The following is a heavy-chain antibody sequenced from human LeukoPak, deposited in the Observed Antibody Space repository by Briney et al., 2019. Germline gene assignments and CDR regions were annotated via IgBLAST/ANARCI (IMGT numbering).Heavy chain of an antibody. CDR3: ARHDVGLRYFDWLAHFDC. CDR2: IYYSGST. J-gene: IGHJ4*02. V-gene: IGHV4-39*01. CDR1: GGSISSSSYY. Sequence: PSETLSLTFTVSGGSISSSSYYWGWIRQPPGKGLEWIGSIYYSGSTYYNPSLKSRVTISVDTSKNQFSLKLSSVTAADTAVYYCARHDVGLRYFDWLAHFDCWGQGTLDTVSS. D-gene: IGHD3-9*01.